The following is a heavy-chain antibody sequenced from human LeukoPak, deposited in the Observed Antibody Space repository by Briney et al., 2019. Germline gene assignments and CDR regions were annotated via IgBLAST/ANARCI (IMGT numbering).Heavy chain of an antibody. CDR1: GGSISSYY. Sequence: PSETLSLTCTVSGGSISSYYWSWVRQPAGKGLEWIGRIYASGNTNYNPSLKGRVTMTVDTSKNQFSLNLSSVTAADTAVYCCARGRGSSWYYFDSWGQGTLVTVSS. D-gene: IGHD6-13*01. J-gene: IGHJ4*02. CDR3: ARGRGSSWYYFDS. V-gene: IGHV4-4*07. CDR2: IYASGNT.